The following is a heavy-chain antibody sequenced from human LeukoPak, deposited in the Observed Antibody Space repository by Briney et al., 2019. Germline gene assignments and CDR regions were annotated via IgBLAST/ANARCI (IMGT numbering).Heavy chain of an antibody. V-gene: IGHV1-18*01. Sequence: ASVKVSCKASGYTFTSYGISWVRQAPGQGLEWMGWISAYNGNTNYAQKLQGRVTMTTDTSTSTAYMELRSLRSDDTAVYYCVHHYNGSGSLDSGGQGPLSPLSS. J-gene: IGHJ4*02. CDR2: ISAYNGNT. CDR1: GYTFTSYG. CDR3: VHHYNGSGSLDS. D-gene: IGHD3-22*01.